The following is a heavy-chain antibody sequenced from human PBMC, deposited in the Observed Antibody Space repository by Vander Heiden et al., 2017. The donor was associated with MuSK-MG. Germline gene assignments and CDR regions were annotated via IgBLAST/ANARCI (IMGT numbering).Heavy chain of an antibody. D-gene: IGHD3-22*01. CDR3: ARPYYYDSSGPPSI. CDR1: GGTVSSYA. CDR2: IIPIFGTA. Sequence: QVQLVQSGAEVTKPGSSVKVSCKASGGTVSSYAISWVGQAPGQGLEWMGGIIPIFGTANYAQKFQGRVTITADESTSTAYMELSSLRSEDTAVYYCARPYYYDSSGPPSIWGQGTMVTVSS. V-gene: IGHV1-69*01. J-gene: IGHJ3*02.